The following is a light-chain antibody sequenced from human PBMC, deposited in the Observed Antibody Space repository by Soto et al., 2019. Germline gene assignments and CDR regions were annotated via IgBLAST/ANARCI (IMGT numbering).Light chain of an antibody. CDR2: AAS. V-gene: IGKV1-6*01. J-gene: IGKJ1*01. CDR1: QAIITA. CDR3: LLDFRYFWA. Sequence: AIQLTQSPSSLYASVGDRVTITCRASQAIITALGWYQQKPGKVPKLLIYAASILQSGVPSRFSGSGSGTDFTLTISSLQPEDFATYYCLLDFRYFWAFGQGTKVEIK.